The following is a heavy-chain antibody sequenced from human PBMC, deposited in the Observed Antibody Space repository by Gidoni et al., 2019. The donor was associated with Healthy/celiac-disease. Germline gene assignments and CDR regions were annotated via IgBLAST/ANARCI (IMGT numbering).Heavy chain of an antibody. Sequence: QVQLQESGPGLVKPSETLSLTCAVSGYSISSGYYWGWIRHPPGKGLEWIGSIYHSGSTYYNPSLKSRFTISVDTSKNQFSLKLSSVTAADTAVYYCARAGYSYGQNWFDPWGQGTLVTVSS. CDR1: GYSISSGYY. CDR2: IYHSGST. CDR3: ARAGYSYGQNWFDP. J-gene: IGHJ5*02. D-gene: IGHD5-18*01. V-gene: IGHV4-38-2*01.